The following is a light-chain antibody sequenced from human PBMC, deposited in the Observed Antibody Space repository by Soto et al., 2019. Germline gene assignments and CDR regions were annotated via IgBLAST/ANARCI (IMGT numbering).Light chain of an antibody. Sequence: EIVLTQSPVTLSLSPGERATLSCRASQSISSSFLAWYQQKPGQAPRLLIYGASSRATGIPDRFSGSGSGTDFTLTISSLEPEDFAVYYCQQRSTSFGQGTRLEIK. V-gene: IGKV3D-20*02. CDR3: QQRSTS. CDR2: GAS. J-gene: IGKJ5*01. CDR1: QSISSSF.